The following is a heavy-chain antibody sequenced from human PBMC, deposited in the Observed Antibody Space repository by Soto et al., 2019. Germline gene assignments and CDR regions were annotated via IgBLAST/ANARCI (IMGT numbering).Heavy chain of an antibody. CDR3: ARVPDYCDQRPFDF. V-gene: IGHV3-9*01. Sequence: EVQLVESGGGLVQPGRSLRLSCAASGFTFDDYAMHWVRQGPGKGLEWVSSISWNSGTIDYADSVKGRFTISRDNAKSSLYLEMNNLRVEDTALYYCARVPDYCDQRPFDFWGQGTLVTVSS. D-gene: IGHD4-17*01. J-gene: IGHJ4*02. CDR1: GFTFDDYA. CDR2: ISWNSGTI.